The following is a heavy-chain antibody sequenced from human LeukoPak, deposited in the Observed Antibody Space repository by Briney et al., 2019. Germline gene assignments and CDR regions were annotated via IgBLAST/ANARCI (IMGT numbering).Heavy chain of an antibody. J-gene: IGHJ4*02. D-gene: IGHD4-17*01. CDR3: ARSYGDPDYFDY. V-gene: IGHV4-59*01. Sequence: PSETLSLTCTVSGGSISSYYWSWIRQPPGKGLEWIGYIYYSGSTNYNPSLKSRVTISVYTSKKQFSLKLSSVTAADTAVYYCARSYGDPDYFDYWGQGTLVTVSS. CDR2: IYYSGST. CDR1: GGSISSYY.